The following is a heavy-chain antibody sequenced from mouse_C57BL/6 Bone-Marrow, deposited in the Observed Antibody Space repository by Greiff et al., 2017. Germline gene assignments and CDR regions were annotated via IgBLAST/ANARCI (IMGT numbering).Heavy chain of an antibody. CDR2: ISSGGSYT. Sequence: EVQGVESGGDLVKPGGSLKLSCAASGFTFSSYGMSWVRQTPDKRLEWVATISSGGSYTYYPDSVKGRFTISRDNATNTLYLQRSSLKSEDTAMYCCARPPPLTRWGRGTTLTVSA. CDR1: GFTFSSYG. V-gene: IGHV5-6*01. CDR3: ARPPPLTR. J-gene: IGHJ2*01.